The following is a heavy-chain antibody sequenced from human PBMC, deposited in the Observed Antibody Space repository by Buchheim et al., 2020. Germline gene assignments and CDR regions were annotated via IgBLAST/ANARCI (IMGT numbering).Heavy chain of an antibody. CDR3: ARGPWFGEFKPYYFDY. J-gene: IGHJ4*02. CDR2: IYPADSNT. D-gene: IGHD3-10*01. CDR1: GYSFSNYW. Sequence: EVQLVQSGAEVKKPGESLRISCKASGYSFSNYWIGWVRQMSGKGLEWMGIIYPADSNTKYGPSFHGQVTMSVDKSITTAYLQWSYLRASDTAIYYCARGPWFGEFKPYYFDYWGQGT. V-gene: IGHV5-51*01.